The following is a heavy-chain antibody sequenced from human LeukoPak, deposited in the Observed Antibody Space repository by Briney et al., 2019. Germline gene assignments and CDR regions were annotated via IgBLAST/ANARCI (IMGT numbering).Heavy chain of an antibody. CDR2: ISGSGGNT. J-gene: IGHJ4*02. CDR1: GFSFSIYG. V-gene: IGHV3-23*01. Sequence: GGSLRLSCEASGFSFSIYGMSWVRQAPGKGLEWVSGISGSGGNTYYAEALTGRFTISRDNSKNTLYLQMNSLRAEDTAVYYCAKASAMIVVVSKHFDYWGQGTLVTVSS. CDR3: AKASAMIVVVSKHFDY. D-gene: IGHD3-22*01.